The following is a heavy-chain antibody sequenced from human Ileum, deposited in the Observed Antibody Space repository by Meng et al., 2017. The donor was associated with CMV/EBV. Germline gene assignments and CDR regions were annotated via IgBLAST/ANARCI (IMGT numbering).Heavy chain of an antibody. CDR2: ISNSGSTL. CDR1: GFTFSDYY. J-gene: IGHJ4*02. Sequence: SGFTFSDYYMSGIRQAPGKGLEWVSYISNSGSTLYYADSVKGRFTISRDNAKNSLSLQMNSLRAEDTAVYYCARPRGYSSSWHYFDYWGQGTLVTVSS. D-gene: IGHD6-13*01. CDR3: ARPRGYSSSWHYFDY. V-gene: IGHV3-11*04.